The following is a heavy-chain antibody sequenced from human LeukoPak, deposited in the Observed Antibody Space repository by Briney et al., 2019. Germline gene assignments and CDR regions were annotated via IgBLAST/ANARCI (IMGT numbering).Heavy chain of an antibody. Sequence: GGSLRLSCEDSGFTFRSYEMNWVRQAPGKGLEWIAYLSSSGSAFSYADSVKGRFTIARDNAKNSVYLEMNSLRADDTAVYYCARSTVTRDFDYWGQGTLVTVSS. CDR2: LSSSGSAF. J-gene: IGHJ4*02. D-gene: IGHD4-17*01. V-gene: IGHV3-48*03. CDR1: GFTFRSYE. CDR3: ARSTVTRDFDY.